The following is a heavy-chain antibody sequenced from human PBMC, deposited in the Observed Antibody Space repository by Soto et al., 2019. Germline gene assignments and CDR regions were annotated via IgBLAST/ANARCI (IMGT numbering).Heavy chain of an antibody. J-gene: IGHJ6*01. CDR3: AREAYGMDV. CDR1: GGCVSGYY. CDR2: INHSGST. V-gene: IGHV4-34*01. Sequence: PSYTPDLRCAVCGGCVSGYYWSWIRQPPGKGLEWIGEINHSGSTNYNPSLKSRVTISVDTSKNQFSLKLSSVTAADTAVYYCAREAYGMDVWGQGSTVTV.